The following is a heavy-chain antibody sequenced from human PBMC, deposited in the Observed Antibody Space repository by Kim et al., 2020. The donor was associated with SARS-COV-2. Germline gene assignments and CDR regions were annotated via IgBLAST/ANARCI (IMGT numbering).Heavy chain of an antibody. CDR1: GGSISSSSYY. V-gene: IGHV4-39*01. J-gene: IGHJ3*02. Sequence: SETLSLTCTVSGGSISSSSYYWGWIRQPPGKGLEWIGSIYYSGSTYYNPSLKSRVTISVDTSKNQFSLKLSSVTAADTAVYYCARRWEWELLVAFDIWGQGTMVTVSS. CDR2: IYYSGST. CDR3: ARRWEWELLVAFDI. D-gene: IGHD1-26*01.